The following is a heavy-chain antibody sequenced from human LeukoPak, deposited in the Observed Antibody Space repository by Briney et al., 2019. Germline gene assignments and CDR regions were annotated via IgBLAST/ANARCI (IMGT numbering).Heavy chain of an antibody. D-gene: IGHD1-26*01. CDR3: ARHLSSGSYFNNYYYMDV. CDR2: IYYSGST. V-gene: IGHV4-59*08. CDR1: GGSISSYY. J-gene: IGHJ6*03. Sequence: PSETLSLTCTVSGGSISSYYWSWLRQPPGKGLEWSGCIYYSGSTNYNPSLKSRVTISIDTSKNLFSLKLSSVTAADTAVYYCARHLSSGSYFNNYYYMDVWGKGTTVTVSS.